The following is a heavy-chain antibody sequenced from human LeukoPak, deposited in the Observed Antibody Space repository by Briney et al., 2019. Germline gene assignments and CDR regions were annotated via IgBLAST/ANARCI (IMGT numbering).Heavy chain of an antibody. Sequence: GGSLRLSCAASGFTFSIYGMHWVRQAPGKGLEWVAIISYTGRNQYYSDSVKGRFTISRDNSKNTLYLQMDSLRAEDTAVYYCARESTPLRGAFDPWGPGTLVTVSS. D-gene: IGHD5-24*01. CDR3: ARESTPLRGAFDP. V-gene: IGHV3-30*03. CDR2: ISYTGRNQ. CDR1: GFTFSIYG. J-gene: IGHJ5*02.